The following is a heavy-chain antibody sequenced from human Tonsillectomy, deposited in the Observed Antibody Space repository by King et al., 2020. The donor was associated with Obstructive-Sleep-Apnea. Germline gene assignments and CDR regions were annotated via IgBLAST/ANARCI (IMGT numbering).Heavy chain of an antibody. CDR3: ARVSPDILTGYHLDY. J-gene: IGHJ4*02. D-gene: IGHD3-9*01. CDR2: INPSGGST. Sequence: SGYTFTSYYMHWVRQAPGQVLEWMGIINPSGGSTSDAQQFQVRVTMTRDTSPSTVYSERRSLRSVDTAVYYCARVSPDILTGYHLDYWGQGPLVTVSS. V-gene: IGHV1-46*03. CDR1: GYTFTSYY.